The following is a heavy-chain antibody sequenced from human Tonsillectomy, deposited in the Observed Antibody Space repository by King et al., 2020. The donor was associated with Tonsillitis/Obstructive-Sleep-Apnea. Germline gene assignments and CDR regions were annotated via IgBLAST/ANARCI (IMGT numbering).Heavy chain of an antibody. V-gene: IGHV1-2*02. D-gene: IGHD3-3*01. CDR1: GYTFTGYY. Sequence: QAQLVQSGAEVKKPGASVKVSCKGSGYTFTGYYMHWVRQAPGQGLECMGWFNPNTGDTKYAQKFQGRVTMTRDTSISTAYMELSRLRSDDTAVYYCAILSGVVRTNDAFDLGGQGTWVTVSS. CDR2: FNPNTGDT. J-gene: IGHJ3*01. CDR3: AILSGVVRTNDAFDL.